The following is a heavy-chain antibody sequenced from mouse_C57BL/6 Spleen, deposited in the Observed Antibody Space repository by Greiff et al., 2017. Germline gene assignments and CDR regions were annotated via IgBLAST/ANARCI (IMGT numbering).Heavy chain of an antibody. D-gene: IGHD1-1*01. Sequence: VQLQQSGPELVKPGASVKIPCKASGYTFTDYNMDWVKQSHGKSLEWIGDINPNNGGTIYNQKFKGKATLTVDKSSSTAYMELRSLTSEDTAVYYCARWGTTVVAKGFDVWGTGTTVTVSS. CDR2: INPNNGGT. CDR1: GYTFTDYN. V-gene: IGHV1-18*01. J-gene: IGHJ1*03. CDR3: ARWGTTVVAKGFDV.